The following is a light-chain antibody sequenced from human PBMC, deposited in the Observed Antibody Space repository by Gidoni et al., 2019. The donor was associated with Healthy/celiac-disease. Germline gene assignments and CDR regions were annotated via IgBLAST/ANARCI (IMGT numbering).Light chain of an antibody. CDR2: AEF. CDR1: QSISSY. CDR3: QQSYSNPMVT. J-gene: IGKJ3*01. V-gene: IGKV1-39*01. Sequence: DIQITQSPSSLSASVGDRVTITCRASQSISSYLNWYQQKPGKAHKILIYAEFSLQSGVPSRFSGSVSGTDFTITISSLQPEDFETYYCQQSYSNPMVTFGPGTKVDIK.